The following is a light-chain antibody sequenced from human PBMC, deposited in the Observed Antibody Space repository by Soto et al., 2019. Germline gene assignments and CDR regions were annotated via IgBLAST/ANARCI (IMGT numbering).Light chain of an antibody. V-gene: IGLV2-23*01. CDR3: CSYAGGASVV. Sequence: QSALTQPASVSGSPGQSITISCTGTSSDIGRYNLVSWYQQHPGKAPKLIIYEDIERPSGVSDRFSGSKSGNTASLTISGLQTEDEADYYCCSYAGGASVVFGGVTKLTVL. J-gene: IGLJ2*01. CDR1: SSDIGRYNL. CDR2: EDI.